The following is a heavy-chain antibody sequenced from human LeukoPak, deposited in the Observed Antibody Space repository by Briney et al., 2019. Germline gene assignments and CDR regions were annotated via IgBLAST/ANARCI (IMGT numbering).Heavy chain of an antibody. Sequence: SETLSLTCTVSGGSISSYYWSWIRQPPGKGLEWIGYIYYSGSTNYNPSLKSRVTISVDTSKNQFSLKLSSVTAADTAVYYCARDVGHVLRFYPLTPTNAFDIWGQGTMVTVSS. J-gene: IGHJ3*02. D-gene: IGHD3-3*01. CDR1: GGSISSYY. CDR2: IYYSGST. V-gene: IGHV4-59*01. CDR3: ARDVGHVLRFYPLTPTNAFDI.